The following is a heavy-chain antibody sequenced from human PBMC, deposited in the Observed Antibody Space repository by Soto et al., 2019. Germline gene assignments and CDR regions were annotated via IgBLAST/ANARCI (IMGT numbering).Heavy chain of an antibody. V-gene: IGHV3-23*01. Sequence: EVQLLEYGGGLVQPGGSLRLSCAASGFAFTTYSMGWVRQAPGKGLEWVSAISQSGGSTHFADSVKGRFAISRDNSQNTLDLQMNSLRADDTSVYYCVKFFIDYNWETHFDCWGQGTLVTVSS. J-gene: IGHJ4*02. CDR2: ISQSGGST. D-gene: IGHD1-1*01. CDR3: VKFFIDYNWETHFDC. CDR1: GFAFTTYS.